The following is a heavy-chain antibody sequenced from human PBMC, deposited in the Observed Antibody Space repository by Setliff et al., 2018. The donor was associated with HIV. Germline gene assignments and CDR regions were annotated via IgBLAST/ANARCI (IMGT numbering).Heavy chain of an antibody. CDR1: GGSISSGAYL. J-gene: IGHJ4*02. D-gene: IGHD2-21*01. V-gene: IGHV4-61*09. CDR3: ATYAGNGGGKGY. Sequence: SETLSLTCTVSGGSISSGAYLWAWIRQPAGKGLEWIGQTYSSGSTKCNPSLKSRVTISVDTSKNQFSLTLSSVTAADTAMYYCATYAGNGGGKGYWGQGTLVTVSS. CDR2: TYSSGST.